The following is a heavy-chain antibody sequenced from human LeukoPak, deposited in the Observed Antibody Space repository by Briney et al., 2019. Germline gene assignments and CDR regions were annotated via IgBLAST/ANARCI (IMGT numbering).Heavy chain of an antibody. D-gene: IGHD3-10*01. Sequence: GASVKVSCKASGYTFTSYAMNWVRQAPGQGLEWMGWINTNTGNPTYAQGFTGRFVFSLDTSVSTAYLQISSLKAEDTAVYYCARVATYYYGSGSYSHSYYFDYWGQGTLVTVSS. CDR2: INTNTGNP. CDR3: ARVATYYYGSGSYSHSYYFDY. V-gene: IGHV7-4-1*02. CDR1: GYTFTSYA. J-gene: IGHJ4*02.